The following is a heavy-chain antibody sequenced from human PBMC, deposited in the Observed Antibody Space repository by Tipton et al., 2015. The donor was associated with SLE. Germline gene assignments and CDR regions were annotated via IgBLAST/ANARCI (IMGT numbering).Heavy chain of an antibody. J-gene: IGHJ4*02. CDR1: GGSISSYY. V-gene: IGHV4-59*01. CDR2: IYYSGST. CDR3: ARESHYFGF. Sequence: LRLSCTVSGGSISSYYWSWIRQPPGKGLEWIGYIYYSGSTNYNPSLKSRVTISVDTSKNQFSLKLSSVTAADTAVYYCARESHYFGFWGQGTLVTVSS.